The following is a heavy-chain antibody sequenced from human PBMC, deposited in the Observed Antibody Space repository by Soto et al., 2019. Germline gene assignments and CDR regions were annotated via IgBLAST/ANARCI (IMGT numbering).Heavy chain of an antibody. V-gene: IGHV1-69*12. CDR1: GGTFSSYA. Sequence: QVQLVQSGAEVKKPGSSVKVSCKASGGTFSSYAISWVRQAPGQGLEWMGGIIPIFGTANYAQKFQGRVTITADESKSTAYMELSSLRSEDTAVYYCARDCSGGSCYSGLRYYYGMDVWGQGTTVTVSS. D-gene: IGHD2-15*01. J-gene: IGHJ6*02. CDR2: IIPIFGTA. CDR3: ARDCSGGSCYSGLRYYYGMDV.